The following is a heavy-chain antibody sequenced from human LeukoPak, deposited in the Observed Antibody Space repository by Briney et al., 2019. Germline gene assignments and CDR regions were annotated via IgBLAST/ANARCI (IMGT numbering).Heavy chain of an antibody. CDR2: VNPSGGST. V-gene: IGHV1-46*01. CDR3: ARDAF. Sequence: ASAKVSCKTSGYSFTNFYIHWVRQAPGQGHEWIGMVNPSGGSTISAQKFQDRVNMTTDTSTRTVYMEMTGLTSDDTGIYYCARDAFWGQGTQVTVSS. D-gene: IGHD3-3*02. J-gene: IGHJ4*02. CDR1: GYSFTNFY.